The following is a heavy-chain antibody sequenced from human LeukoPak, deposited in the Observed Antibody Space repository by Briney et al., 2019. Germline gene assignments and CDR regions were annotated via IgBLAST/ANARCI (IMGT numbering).Heavy chain of an antibody. CDR1: GGSISSYY. CDR3: AATPGAYSSGWFDY. Sequence: PSETLSLTCTVSGGSISSYYWNWIRQPPGKGLEWIGYIYYTGSTSDNPSLKSRVTISVDTSKNQFSLKLSSVTAADTAVYYCAATPGAYSSGWFDYWGQGTLVTVSS. V-gene: IGHV4-59*01. J-gene: IGHJ5*01. CDR2: IYYTGST. D-gene: IGHD6-19*01.